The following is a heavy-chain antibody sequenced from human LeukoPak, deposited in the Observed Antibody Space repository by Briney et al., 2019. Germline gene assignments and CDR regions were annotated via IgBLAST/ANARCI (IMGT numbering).Heavy chain of an antibody. J-gene: IGHJ4*02. CDR2: INSGGST. V-gene: IGHV3-23*01. D-gene: IGHD3-9*01. CDR3: AKAEGYDILTGLDY. CDR1: GFTFSTYA. Sequence: GGSLRLSCAASGFTFSTYAMSWVRQAPGKGLEWVSAINSGGSTYYADSLKGRFTISRDNSKNTLYLQMNSLRADDTAVYYCAKAEGYDILTGLDYWGQGTLVTVSS.